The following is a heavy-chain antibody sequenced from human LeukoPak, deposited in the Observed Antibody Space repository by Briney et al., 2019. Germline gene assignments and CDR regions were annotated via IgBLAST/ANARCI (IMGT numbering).Heavy chain of an antibody. V-gene: IGHV4-39*07. CDR3: ARVEVKVVGATTAQFDY. CDR2: ISYSGST. CDR1: GGSISSSSYY. J-gene: IGHJ4*02. D-gene: IGHD1-26*01. Sequence: SETLSLTCTVSGGSISSSSYYWGWIRQPPGKGLEWIGSISYSGSTNYNPSLKSRVTISVDTSKNQFSLKLSSVTAADTAVYYCARVEVKVVGATTAQFDYWGQGTLVTVSS.